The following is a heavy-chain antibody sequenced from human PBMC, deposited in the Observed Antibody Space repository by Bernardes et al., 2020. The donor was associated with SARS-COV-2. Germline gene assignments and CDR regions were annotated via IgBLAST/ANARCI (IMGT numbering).Heavy chain of an antibody. J-gene: IGHJ3*01. V-gene: IGHV1-2*02. CDR3: AQELELERRSGDVFDL. D-gene: IGHD1-1*01. Sequence: ASVKVSCKASGYTFTGYYLHWVQQAPGQRLAYMGCMNPNSGGTNYAQMFPGRVSMTRYTSINTAYMELSRLMFDDTAVYFCAQELELERRSGDVFDLGSQGTLVTVT. CDR2: MNPNSGGT. CDR1: GYTFTGYY.